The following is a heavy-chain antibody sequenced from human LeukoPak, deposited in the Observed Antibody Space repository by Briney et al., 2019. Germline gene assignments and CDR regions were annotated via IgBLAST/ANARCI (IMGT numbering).Heavy chain of an antibody. J-gene: IGHJ4*02. Sequence: SVRLSCAASGFPFSSYWMHWVRQAPGKGLVWVSRINLFGCNPNYAASVKGRFTISSDNAKNTLYLQMDILRAEDTAVYYCARCWGGAYDYWGQGTLVTVTS. CDR2: INLFGCNP. V-gene: IGHV3-74*01. CDR3: ARCWGGAYDY. D-gene: IGHD1-26*01. CDR1: GFPFSSYW.